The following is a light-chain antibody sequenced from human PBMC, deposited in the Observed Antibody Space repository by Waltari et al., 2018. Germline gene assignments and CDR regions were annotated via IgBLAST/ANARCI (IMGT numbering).Light chain of an antibody. J-gene: IGKJ1*01. CDR1: QSDTTN. V-gene: IGKV3-15*01. CDR3: QQYNNWPLT. CDR2: DTS. Sequence: EVVMTQSPATLSVSPGASVTPSCRASQSDTTNLAWYQQKPGQAPRLLIYDTSTRAPGFPARFSGSGSETEFTLIISSLQSEDFAVYYCQQYNNWPLTFGQGTRVEIK.